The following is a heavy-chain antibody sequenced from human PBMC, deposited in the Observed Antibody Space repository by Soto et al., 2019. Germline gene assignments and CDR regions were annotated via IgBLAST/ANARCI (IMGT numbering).Heavy chain of an antibody. CDR1: GFTFSDYY. CDR2: ISSSGSTI. J-gene: IGHJ4*02. CDR3: TGGVIGV. D-gene: IGHD3-10*01. Sequence: QTQLVESGGGLVKPGGSLRLSCAASGFTFSDYYMTWVRQAPGKGLEWISYISSSGSTIYADPVKGRFTISRDNAKNSLYLQMNSLRAEDTAVYYCTGGVIGVWGQGTLVTVSS. V-gene: IGHV3-11*01.